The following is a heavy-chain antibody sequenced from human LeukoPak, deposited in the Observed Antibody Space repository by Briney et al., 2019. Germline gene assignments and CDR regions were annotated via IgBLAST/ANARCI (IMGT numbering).Heavy chain of an antibody. Sequence: GGSLRLSCAASGFTFSSSAMSWVRQAPGKGLEWVSAISGSGGSTYYADSVKGRFTISRDNSKNTLYLQMNSLRAEDTAAYYCAKRGGMYPAHYFDYWGQGTLVTVSS. D-gene: IGHD3-16*01. CDR3: AKRGGMYPAHYFDY. V-gene: IGHV3-23*01. J-gene: IGHJ4*02. CDR1: GFTFSSSA. CDR2: ISGSGGST.